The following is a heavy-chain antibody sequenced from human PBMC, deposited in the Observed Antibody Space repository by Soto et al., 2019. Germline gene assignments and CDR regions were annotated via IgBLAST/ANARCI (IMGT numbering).Heavy chain of an antibody. Sequence: EVQLLESGGGLVQPGGALRLSCSASGFTFSSYAMNWVRQAPGKGLEWVSNISGGGGSTSYADSVKGRFTVSRDNSKNTLSLQMKSLRDEDTAVYYCAKEGHGMDVWGQGTTVTVSS. CDR3: AKEGHGMDV. CDR2: ISGGGGST. V-gene: IGHV3-23*01. J-gene: IGHJ6*02. CDR1: GFTFSSYA.